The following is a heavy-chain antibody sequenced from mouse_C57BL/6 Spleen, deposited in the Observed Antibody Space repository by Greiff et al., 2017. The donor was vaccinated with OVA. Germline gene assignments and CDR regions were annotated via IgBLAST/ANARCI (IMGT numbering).Heavy chain of an antibody. Sequence: EVMLVESGGGLVKPGGSLKLSCTASGFTFSDYGMHWVRQAPEKGLEWVAYISSGSSTIYYADTVKGRFTISRDNAKNTLFLQMTSLRSEDTAMYYCARGDGYAMDYWGQGTSVTVSS. D-gene: IGHD3-3*01. CDR1: GFTFSDYG. CDR3: ARGDGYAMDY. V-gene: IGHV5-17*01. J-gene: IGHJ4*01. CDR2: ISSGSSTI.